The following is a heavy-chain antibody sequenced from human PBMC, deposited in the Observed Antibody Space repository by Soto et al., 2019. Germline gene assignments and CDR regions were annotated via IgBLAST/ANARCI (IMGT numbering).Heavy chain of an antibody. J-gene: IGHJ4*02. V-gene: IGHV3-74*01. D-gene: IGHD1-1*01. CDR3: ARGPRVSSTGTGAH. CDR1: GFTFSAYW. CDR2: ISDDGSTA. Sequence: PGGSLRLSCSVSGFTFSAYWMHWVRQVPGKGLTWVSRISDDGSTATYADSVKGRFVISRDHAKNSLYLEMNTLRADDSGLYYCARGPRVSSTGTGAHWGRGTLVTVSS.